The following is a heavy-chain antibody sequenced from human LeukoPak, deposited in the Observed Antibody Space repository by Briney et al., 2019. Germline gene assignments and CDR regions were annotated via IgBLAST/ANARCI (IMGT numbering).Heavy chain of an antibody. CDR1: GFTFSSYG. CDR2: IKPDGNDK. D-gene: IGHD5-18*01. Sequence: GGSLRLSCAASGFTFSSYGMHWVRQAPGKGLEWVATIKPDGNDKFFVDSVKGRFTISRDNSKNTLYLQMNSLRAEDTAVYYCAKDREGYSYGVDYWGQGTLVTVSS. J-gene: IGHJ4*02. CDR3: AKDREGYSYGVDY. V-gene: IGHV3-7*03.